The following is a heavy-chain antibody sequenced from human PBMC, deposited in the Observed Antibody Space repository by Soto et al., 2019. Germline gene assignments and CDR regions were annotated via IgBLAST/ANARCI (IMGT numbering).Heavy chain of an antibody. CDR1: GFTFSSYG. CDR3: AKDLVEYYYDSSGYWRYGMDV. CDR2: ISYDGSNK. D-gene: IGHD3-22*01. J-gene: IGHJ6*02. Sequence: QVQLVESGGGVVQPGRSLRLSCAASGFTFSSYGMHWVRQAPDKGLEWVAVISYDGSNKYYADSVKGRFTISRDNSKNTLYLQMNSLRAEDTAVYYCAKDLVEYYYDSSGYWRYGMDVWGQGTTVTVSS. V-gene: IGHV3-30*18.